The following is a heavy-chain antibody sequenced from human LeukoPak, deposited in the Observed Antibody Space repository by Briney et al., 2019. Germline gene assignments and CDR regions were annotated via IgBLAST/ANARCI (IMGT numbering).Heavy chain of an antibody. Sequence: SETLSLTCTVSGASISNSDYYWSWIRQHPGKGLEWIGCIYYSGSTYYNPSLKSRVSISVDTSKNQFSLKLSSVTAADTAVYYCARVGSCSGGSCYYRLFDYWGQGTLVTVSS. J-gene: IGHJ4*02. D-gene: IGHD2-15*01. CDR1: GASISNSDYY. V-gene: IGHV4-31*03. CDR3: ARVGSCSGGSCYYRLFDY. CDR2: IYYSGST.